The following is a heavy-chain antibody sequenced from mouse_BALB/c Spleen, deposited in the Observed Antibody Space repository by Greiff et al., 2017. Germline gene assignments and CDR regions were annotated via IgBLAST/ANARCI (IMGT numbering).Heavy chain of an antibody. CDR1: GYTFTSYW. J-gene: IGHJ4*01. V-gene: IGHV1-7*01. CDR2: INPSTGYT. Sequence: VQLQQSGAELAKPGASVKMSCKASGYTFTSYWMHWVKQRPGQGLEWIGYINPSTGYTEYNQKFKDKATLTADKSSSTAYMQLSSLTSEDSAVYYCARGDYRYDEEIAMDYWGQGTSVTVSS. CDR3: ARGDYRYDEEIAMDY. D-gene: IGHD2-14*01.